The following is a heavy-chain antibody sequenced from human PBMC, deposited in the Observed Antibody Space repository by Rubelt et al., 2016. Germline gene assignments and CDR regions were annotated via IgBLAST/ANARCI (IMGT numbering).Heavy chain of an antibody. J-gene: IGHJ3*01. CDR2: INHSGIT. Sequence: QVQLQESGPGLVKPSGTLSLTCAVSGGSIDRSTWWNWVRQSPGKGLEWIGEINHSGITNYNPSLKSRTTISVDKSKKQFSLKLSSVTAADTAVYFCANNKCLGEVLRDDAFEVWGQGTMVTVSS. CDR3: ANNKCLGEVLRDDAFEV. D-gene: IGHD2/OR15-2a*01. CDR1: GGSIDRSTW. V-gene: IGHV4-4*02.